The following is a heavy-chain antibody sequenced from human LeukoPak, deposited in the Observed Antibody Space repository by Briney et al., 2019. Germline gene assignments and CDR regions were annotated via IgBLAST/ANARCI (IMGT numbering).Heavy chain of an antibody. J-gene: IGHJ4*02. D-gene: IGHD7-27*01. V-gene: IGHV4-4*07. CDR1: GASLTIYY. CDR2: YASGTT. CDR3: ATGDHSFDN. Sequence: SETLSLTCSVSGASLTIYYWNWIRQPAGKGLEWIGRYASGTTTNNPSLKSQFTTSIDTSKNQVSLKLTSVTAADTAVYYCATGDHSFDNWGQGTLVTVTP.